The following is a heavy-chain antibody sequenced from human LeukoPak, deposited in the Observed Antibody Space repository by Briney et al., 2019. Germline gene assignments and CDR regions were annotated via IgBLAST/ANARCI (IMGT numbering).Heavy chain of an antibody. Sequence: GGSLRLSCAASGFTVTSNFMSWVRQAPGKGLEWVSVIHSGGAAYYADSVKGRFTISRDISKNALYLQMNSLRGDDTAVYYCAGSAVTNLDSWGQGNLVTVSS. CDR3: AGSAVTNLDS. CDR2: IHSGGAA. J-gene: IGHJ4*02. D-gene: IGHD4-23*01. V-gene: IGHV3-66*01. CDR1: GFTVTSNF.